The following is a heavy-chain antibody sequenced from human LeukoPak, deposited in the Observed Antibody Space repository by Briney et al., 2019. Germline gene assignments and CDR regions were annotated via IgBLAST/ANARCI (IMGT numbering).Heavy chain of an antibody. V-gene: IGHV3-20*04. CDR1: GFTFDDYG. CDR2: INWNGGST. D-gene: IGHD6-19*01. J-gene: IGHJ4*02. CDR3: ARSGSSGWYDYFDY. Sequence: GGSLRLSCAASGFTFDDYGMSWVRQAPGKGLEWVSGINWNGGSTGYADSVKGRFTISRDNAKNSLYLQMNSLRAEDTALYYCARSGSSGWYDYFDYWGQGTLVTVSS.